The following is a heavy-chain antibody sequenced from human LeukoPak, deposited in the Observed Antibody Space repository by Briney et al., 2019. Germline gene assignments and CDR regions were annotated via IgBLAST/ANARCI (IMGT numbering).Heavy chain of an antibody. V-gene: IGHV4-59*01. Sequence: SETLSLTCTVSGGSISSYYWSWIRQPPGKGQEWVGNIYYSGSANYNPSLKNRVTIAVDTSKHQFSLKLSSVTAADTAVYYCARVQSRAGLLRGVINGWFDPWGQGTLGTVSS. CDR3: ARVQSRAGLLRGVINGWFDP. CDR2: IYYSGSA. CDR1: GGSISSYY. J-gene: IGHJ5*02. D-gene: IGHD3-10*01.